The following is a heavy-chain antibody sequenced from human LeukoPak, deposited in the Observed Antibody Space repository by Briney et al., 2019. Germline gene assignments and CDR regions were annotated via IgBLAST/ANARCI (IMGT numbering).Heavy chain of an antibody. CDR1: GFTFSSHW. D-gene: IGHD2-15*01. V-gene: IGHV3-7*05. J-gene: IGHJ3*02. CDR3: AGSRVPGAVDI. CDR2: IKQDGSEK. Sequence: GGSLRLSCAAPGFTFSSHWMNWVRQAPGKGLEWVANIKQDGSEKYCVDSVKGRFTISRDNAKKSLYLQMNSLRAEDTAVYYCAGSRVPGAVDIWGQGTMVTVSS.